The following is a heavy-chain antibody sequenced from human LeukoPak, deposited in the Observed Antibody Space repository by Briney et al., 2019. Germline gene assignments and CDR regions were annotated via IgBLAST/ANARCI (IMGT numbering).Heavy chain of an antibody. V-gene: IGHV4-39*07. CDR3: ARDPHHDDDADEGFDY. Sequence: NTSETLSLTCAVSGGSIRSTLYYWAWIRQPPGKGLEWIGNVYYTGNTYYNPSLKSRVTISVDTSKNQFSLTLSSVTAADTAIYYCARDPHHDDDADEGFDYWGQGTLVTVSS. J-gene: IGHJ4*02. CDR2: VYYTGNT. CDR1: GGSIRSTLYY. D-gene: IGHD3-16*01.